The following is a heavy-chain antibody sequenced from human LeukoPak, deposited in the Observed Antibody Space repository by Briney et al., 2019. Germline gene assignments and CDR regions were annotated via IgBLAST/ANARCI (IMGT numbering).Heavy chain of an antibody. V-gene: IGHV3-48*01. CDR1: GFTFSTST. J-gene: IGHJ6*02. CDR2: ISSGSSII. Sequence: QPGGSLRLSCAASGFTFSTSTMNWVRQAPGKGLEWVSYISSGSSIIYYADSVKGRFTISRDNAKNSLYLQMSNLRAEDTAVYFCARGGGLDVWGQGATVTVSS. CDR3: ARGGGLDV. D-gene: IGHD3-16*01.